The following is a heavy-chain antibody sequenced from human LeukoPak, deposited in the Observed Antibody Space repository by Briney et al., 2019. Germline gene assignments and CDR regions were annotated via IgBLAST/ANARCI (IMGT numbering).Heavy chain of an antibody. D-gene: IGHD3-22*01. J-gene: IGHJ4*02. CDR3: AKRGVVIRVILVGFHKEAYYFDS. V-gene: IGHV3-23*01. CDR2: ISDSGGGT. CDR1: GITLSNYG. Sequence: GGSLRLSCAVSGITLSNYGMSWVRQAPGKGLEWVAGISDSGGGTKYAGSVKGRFTISRDNPKNTLYLQMNSLRAEDTAVYFCAKRGVVIRVILVGFHKEAYYFDSWGQGALVTVSS.